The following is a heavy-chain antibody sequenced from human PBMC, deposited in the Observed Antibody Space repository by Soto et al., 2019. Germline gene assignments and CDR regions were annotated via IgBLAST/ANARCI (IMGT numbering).Heavy chain of an antibody. V-gene: IGHV3-74*01. CDR2: TNSDGSST. CDR1: GFTISGYW. J-gene: IGHJ2*01. Sequence: EVQMLESGGGLVQPGGSLRLSCAASGFTISGYWMHWVRQAPGKGLVWVSRTNSDGSSTNYADSVKGRFTISRDNAKNTLYLQMNSLRAADTAVYYCARDRSYSFDLSGRGTLVTVSS. CDR3: ARDRSYSFDL. D-gene: IGHD2-21*01.